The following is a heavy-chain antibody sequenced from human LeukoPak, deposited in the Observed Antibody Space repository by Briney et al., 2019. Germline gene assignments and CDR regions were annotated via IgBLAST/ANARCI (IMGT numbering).Heavy chain of an antibody. Sequence: ASVKVSCKASGYTFTGYYMHWVRPAPGQGREWMGRINPNNGGTNYAQKFQGRVTMTRDTSISTAYMELSRLRSDDTAIYYCARERMTTVTTDYYYYMDVWGKGTTVTVSS. CDR3: ARERMTTVTTDYYYYMDV. CDR2: INPNNGGT. V-gene: IGHV1-2*06. CDR1: GYTFTGYY. J-gene: IGHJ6*03. D-gene: IGHD4-17*01.